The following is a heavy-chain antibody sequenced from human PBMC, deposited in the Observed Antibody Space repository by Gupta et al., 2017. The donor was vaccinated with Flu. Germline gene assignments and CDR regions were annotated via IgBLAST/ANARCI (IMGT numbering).Heavy chain of an antibody. CDR1: SISSSTYY. CDR2: IYHSGST. CDR3: ARRAATQWFDP. Sequence: SISSSTYYWGWIRQPPGKGLEWIGSIYHSGSTFYNSSLESRVTISVDTSKNQFSLEVKSVTAADTAVYYWARRAATQWFDPWGQGTLVTVSS. D-gene: IGHD6-13*01. V-gene: IGHV4-39*01. J-gene: IGHJ5*02.